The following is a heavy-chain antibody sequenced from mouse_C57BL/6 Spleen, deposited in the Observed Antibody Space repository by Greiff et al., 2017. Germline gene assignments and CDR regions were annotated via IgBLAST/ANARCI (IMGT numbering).Heavy chain of an antibody. J-gene: IGHJ4*01. CDR3: ARSGYGGSSLYYAMDY. Sequence: EVKLQESGPELVKPGASVKIPCKASGYTFTDYNMDWVKQSPGKSLEWIGDINPNNGGTIYNQKFKGKATLTVAKSSSTAYMELRSLTSEDTAVYYCARSGYGGSSLYYAMDYWGQGTSVTVSS. CDR1: GYTFTDYN. CDR2: INPNNGGT. D-gene: IGHD1-1*01. V-gene: IGHV1-18*01.